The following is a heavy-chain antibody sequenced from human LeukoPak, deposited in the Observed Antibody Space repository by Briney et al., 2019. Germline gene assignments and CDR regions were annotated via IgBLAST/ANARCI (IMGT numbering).Heavy chain of an antibody. D-gene: IGHD6-19*01. CDR1: GGSISSSSYY. J-gene: IGHJ4*02. Sequence: PSETLSLTCTVSGGSISSSSYYWGWIRQPPGKGLEWIGSIYYSGSTYYNPSLKSRVTMSVDTSKNQFSLKLSSVTAADTAVYYCARDAGWLGSGWYDYWGQGTLVTVSS. CDR3: ARDAGWLGSGWYDY. CDR2: IYYSGST. V-gene: IGHV4-39*07.